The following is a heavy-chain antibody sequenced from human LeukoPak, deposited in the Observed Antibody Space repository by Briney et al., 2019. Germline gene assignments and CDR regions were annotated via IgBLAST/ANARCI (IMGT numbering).Heavy chain of an antibody. D-gene: IGHD3-22*01. CDR2: IYYSGRT. CDR3: ARRRYYDGSGYLE. J-gene: IGHJ1*01. V-gene: IGHV4-39*01. CDR1: GDSVSRSDSY. Sequence: PSETLSLTCSVSGDSVSRSDSYWDWIRPPPGKGLEWIGTIYYSGRTYYSPSLKSRLTMSVDPSNNQFSLTLRPGTAADTAVYYCARRRYYDGSGYLEWGQGTLLSASS.